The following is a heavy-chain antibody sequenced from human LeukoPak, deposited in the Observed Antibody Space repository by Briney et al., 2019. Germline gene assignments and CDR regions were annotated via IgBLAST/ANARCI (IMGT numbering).Heavy chain of an antibody. CDR2: ISWNSGSI. J-gene: IGHJ4*02. CDR1: GFTFDDYA. Sequence: PGGSLRLSCAASGFTFDDYAMHWVRQAPGKGLEWVSGISWNSGSIGYADSVKGRFTISRDNAKNSLYLQMNSLGAEDTALYYCAKGGSNIRYYFDYWGQGTLVTVSS. V-gene: IGHV3-9*01. CDR3: AKGGSNIRYYFDY. D-gene: IGHD2/OR15-2a*01.